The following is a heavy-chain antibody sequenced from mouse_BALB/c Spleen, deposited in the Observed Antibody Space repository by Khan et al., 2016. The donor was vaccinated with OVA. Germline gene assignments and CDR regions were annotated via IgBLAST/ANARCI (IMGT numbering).Heavy chain of an antibody. CDR1: GYTFSSYW. V-gene: IGHV1-9*01. CDR2: ILPGSGNN. J-gene: IGHJ3*01. Sequence: QVQLQQSGAELMKPGASVKISCKASGYTFSSYWIEWVKQRPGHGLEWIGEILPGSGNNNFNEKFRGKATFAADTSSNTAYMKLSSLQSEDSAVFYRERGDSYRSPSWFGYWGQGTLVTVSA. D-gene: IGHD2-12*01. CDR3: ERGDSYRSPSWFGY.